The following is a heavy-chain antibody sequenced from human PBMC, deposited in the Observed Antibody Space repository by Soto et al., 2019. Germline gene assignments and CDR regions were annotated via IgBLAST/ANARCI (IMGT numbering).Heavy chain of an antibody. D-gene: IGHD6-19*01. CDR1: GGTFSSYA. CDR3: ARDDGSSGWYSWFDP. J-gene: IGHJ5*02. Sequence: QVQLGQSGAEVKKPGSSVKVSCKASGGTFSSYAISSVRQAPGQGLEWMGGIIPIFGTANYAQKFQGRVTITADESTSTAYMELSSLRSEDTAVYYCARDDGSSGWYSWFDPWGQGTLVTVSS. CDR2: IIPIFGTA. V-gene: IGHV1-69*12.